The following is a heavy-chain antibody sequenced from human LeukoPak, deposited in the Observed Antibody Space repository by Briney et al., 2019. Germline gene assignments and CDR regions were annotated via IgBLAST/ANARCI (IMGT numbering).Heavy chain of an antibody. CDR2: MYNNGST. V-gene: IGHV4-4*07. CDR3: ARDNGGDYWYSDI. Sequence: PSETLPLTCTVSGASISTYYWSWIRQPAGKGLEWIGRMYNNGSTKYTPSLKSRVTMSVDTSKNQLSLRLSSVTAADTAVYYCARDNGGDYWYSDIWGRGTLVTVSS. J-gene: IGHJ2*01. D-gene: IGHD2-21*01. CDR1: GASISTYY.